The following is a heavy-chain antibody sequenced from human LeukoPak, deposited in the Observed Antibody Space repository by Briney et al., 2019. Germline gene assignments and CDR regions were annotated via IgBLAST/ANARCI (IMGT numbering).Heavy chain of an antibody. CDR2: IYYSGST. D-gene: IGHD3-22*01. J-gene: IGHJ4*02. Sequence: SGTLSLTCTVSGGSISTYYWSWIRQSPRKGLEWIGYIYYSGSTNYNPPLKSRVTISIDTSKNQFSLKLSSLTAADTAVYYCARVSYYDTSGRPFDYWGQGTLVTVST. CDR3: ARVSYYDTSGRPFDY. V-gene: IGHV4-59*01. CDR1: GGSISTYY.